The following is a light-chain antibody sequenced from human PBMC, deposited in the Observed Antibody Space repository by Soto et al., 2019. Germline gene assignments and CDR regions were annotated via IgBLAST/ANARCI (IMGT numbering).Light chain of an antibody. CDR2: RAS. Sequence: EIVMTQSPATLSVSPGERATLSCRASQSVNSNLAWYQQKPGQTPRLLIYRASTRATGIPARFSGSGSGTEFTLTISSLQSEDFALYYCQKYNSWPYTFDRGTKLEIK. J-gene: IGKJ2*01. V-gene: IGKV3-15*01. CDR1: QSVNSN. CDR3: QKYNSWPYT.